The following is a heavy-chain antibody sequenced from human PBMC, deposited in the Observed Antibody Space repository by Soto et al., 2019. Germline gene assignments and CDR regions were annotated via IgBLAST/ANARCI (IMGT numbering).Heavy chain of an antibody. V-gene: IGHV1-8*01. CDR1: GYTFTSYD. J-gene: IGHJ5*02. Sequence: GASVKVSCKASGYTFTSYDINWVRQATGQGLEWMGWMNPNSGNTGYAQKFQGRVTMTRNTSISTAYMELSSLRSEDTAVYYCARGDKDTNYAFWSMEGWFDPWGQGTLVTVSS. CDR2: MNPNSGNT. D-gene: IGHD3-3*01. CDR3: ARGDKDTNYAFWSMEGWFDP.